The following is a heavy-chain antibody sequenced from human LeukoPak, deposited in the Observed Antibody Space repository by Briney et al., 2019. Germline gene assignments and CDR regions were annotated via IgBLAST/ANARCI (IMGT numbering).Heavy chain of an antibody. CDR3: ARGEGYCSGGSCLLFDY. CDR1: GYTFTSYG. D-gene: IGHD2-15*01. V-gene: IGHV1-18*01. CDR2: ISAYNGNT. J-gene: IGHJ4*02. Sequence: GASVKVSCKASGYTFTSYGISWVRQAPGQELEWMGWISAYNGNTNYAQKLQGRVTMTTDTSTSTAYMELRSLRSDDTAVYYCARGEGYCSGGSCLLFDYWGQGTLVTVSS.